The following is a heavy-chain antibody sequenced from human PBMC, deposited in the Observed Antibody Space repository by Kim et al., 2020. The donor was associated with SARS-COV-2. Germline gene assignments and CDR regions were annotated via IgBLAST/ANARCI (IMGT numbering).Heavy chain of an antibody. CDR2: TCYNRGT. CDR1: GGSMSNYY. V-gene: IGHV4-59*01. Sequence: SETLSLTCTVSGGSMSNYYWSWVRQPPGKGLEWIGHTCYNRGTNYNSSLRSRVIISVDTSKNQFSLRLSSVTAADTAVYYCARDTYYYDSGSWDDIFDSWGQGRMVTVSS. J-gene: IGHJ3*02. CDR3: ARDTYYYDSGSWDDIFDS. D-gene: IGHD3-10*01.